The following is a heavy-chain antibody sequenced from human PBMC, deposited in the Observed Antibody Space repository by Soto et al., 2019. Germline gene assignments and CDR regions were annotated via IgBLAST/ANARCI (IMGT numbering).Heavy chain of an antibody. CDR2: IYDNGTT. J-gene: IGHJ4*02. D-gene: IGHD1-7*01. V-gene: IGHV3-53*01. CDR1: GLTVSNAY. CDR3: VGGVTATTAGVY. Sequence: EVQLVESGGGLIQPGGSLRLSCAASGLTVSNAYMAWVRQAPGMGLEWVSVIYDNGTTYYADSVKGRFTISRDTSTNTLSLQMDSLRAEDTAVYYCVGGVTATTAGVYWGQGTQVTVSS.